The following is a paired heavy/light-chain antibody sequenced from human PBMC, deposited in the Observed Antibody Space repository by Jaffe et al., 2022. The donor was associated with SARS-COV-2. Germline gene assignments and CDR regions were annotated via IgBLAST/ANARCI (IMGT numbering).Heavy chain of an antibody. Sequence: QVQLEESGPGLVKPSQTLSLTCAVSGGSISSGSYYWSWLRQPAGKGLEWIGRIHARTSPIYNPSLESRVTISIDTSKNQFSLELSSVTAADTAVYYCARGRIVPTAMSGVVGWFDPWGQGTLVTVSS. V-gene: IGHV4-61*02. CDR3: ARGRIVPTAMSGVVGWFDP. CDR2: IHARTSP. J-gene: IGHJ5*02. D-gene: IGHD2-2*01. CDR1: GGSISSGSYY.
Light chain of an antibody. CDR2: WAS. Sequence: DIVMTQSPDSLAVSLGERATINCKSRQSVLYNSNSKNYLAWYQQKPGQPPKVLIYWASTRESGVPDRFSGSGSGTDFTLTISSLQAEDVAVYYCQQYFTTPPTFGQGTKLDIK. CDR1: QSVLYNSNSKNY. J-gene: IGKJ2*01. CDR3: QQYFTTPPT. V-gene: IGKV4-1*01.